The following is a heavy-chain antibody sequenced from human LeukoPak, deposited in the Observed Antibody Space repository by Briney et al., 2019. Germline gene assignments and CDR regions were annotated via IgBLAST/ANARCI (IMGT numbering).Heavy chain of an antibody. Sequence: GGSLRLSCAASGFTFSSYSMNWVRQAPGKGLEWVSYISSSSSTIYYADSVKGRFTISRDNAKNSLYLQMNSLRAEDTAAYYCARAVTRAEDYWGQGTLVTVSS. D-gene: IGHD4-23*01. V-gene: IGHV3-48*01. CDR2: ISSSSSTI. CDR1: GFTFSSYS. J-gene: IGHJ4*02. CDR3: ARAVTRAEDY.